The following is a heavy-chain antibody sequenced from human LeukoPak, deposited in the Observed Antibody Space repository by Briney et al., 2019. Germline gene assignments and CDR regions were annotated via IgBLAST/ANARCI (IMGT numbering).Heavy chain of an antibody. J-gene: IGHJ3*02. D-gene: IGHD2-2*01. CDR2: INPNSGGT. Sequence: ASVKVSCKASGYTFTGYYMHWVRQAPGQGLEWMGWINPNSGGTNYAQKFQGRVTMTRDTSISTAYMELSRLRSDDTAVYYCARDPYCSSTSCYGSAFDIWGQGTMVTVSS. CDR3: ARDPYCSSTSCYGSAFDI. V-gene: IGHV1-2*02. CDR1: GYTFTGYY.